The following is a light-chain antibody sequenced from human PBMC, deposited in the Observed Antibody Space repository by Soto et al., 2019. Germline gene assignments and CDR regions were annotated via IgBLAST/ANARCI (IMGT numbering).Light chain of an antibody. Sequence: EIQVTQSPSSLSASIGDRVTITCRASRGINTYVNWYQQKPGKAPKLLIFSASNLQGGVPSRFSGTGSGTDFTFTISSLLPEDFATYYCQQTYTTPRTFGQGTKVDI. CDR1: RGINTY. V-gene: IGKV1-39*01. CDR2: SAS. J-gene: IGKJ1*01. CDR3: QQTYTTPRT.